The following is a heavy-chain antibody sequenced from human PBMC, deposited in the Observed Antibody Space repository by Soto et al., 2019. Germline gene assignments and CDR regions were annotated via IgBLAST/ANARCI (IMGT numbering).Heavy chain of an antibody. J-gene: IGHJ3*02. D-gene: IGHD4-17*01. V-gene: IGHV1-18*01. CDR3: ARGSEDYGDYVAFDI. CDR2: INAGNGNT. Sequence: ASVKVSCKASGYTFTSYGLSWVRQAPGQRLEWMGWINAGNGNTKYSQKFQGRVTITRDKSASTAYMELSSLRSEDTAVYYCARGSEDYGDYVAFDIWGQGTMVTVSS. CDR1: GYTFTSYG.